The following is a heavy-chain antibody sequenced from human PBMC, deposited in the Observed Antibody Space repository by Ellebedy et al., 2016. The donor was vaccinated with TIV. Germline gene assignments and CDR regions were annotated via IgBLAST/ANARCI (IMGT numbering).Heavy chain of an antibody. J-gene: IGHJ4*02. Sequence: GESLKISCAASGFTLSSYEMNWVRQAPGKGLEWVSFISSSGRTVSYADSVKGRFTISRDNANYSLSLQMNSLRAEDTAVYYCLGYCSSTSCPDPYYFDYWGQGTLVTVSS. V-gene: IGHV3-48*03. CDR3: LGYCSSTSCPDPYYFDY. D-gene: IGHD2-2*01. CDR2: ISSSGRTV. CDR1: GFTLSSYE.